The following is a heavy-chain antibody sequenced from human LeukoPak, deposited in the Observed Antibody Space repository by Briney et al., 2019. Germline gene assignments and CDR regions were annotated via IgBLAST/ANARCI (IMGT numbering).Heavy chain of an antibody. CDR3: AKARYTAGWYTFDY. Sequence: GGSLRLSCAASGFTFSNYAMSWVRHTPGKRVEWVSIIRGSDGSTYYADSVKGRFTTSRDNPKNTLYLEMNNLRAEDTALYYCAKARYTAGWYTFDYWGQGTQVTVSS. CDR2: IRGSDGST. CDR1: GFTFSNYA. V-gene: IGHV3-23*01. J-gene: IGHJ4*02. D-gene: IGHD6-19*01.